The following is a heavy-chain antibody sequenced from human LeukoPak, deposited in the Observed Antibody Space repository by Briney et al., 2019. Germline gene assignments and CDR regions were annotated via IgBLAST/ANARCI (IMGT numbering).Heavy chain of an antibody. V-gene: IGHV4-31*03. CDR3: ARVKRDWNYVDY. Sequence: PSETLSLTCTVSGGSISSGGYYWSWIRQHPGKGLEWIGYIYYSGSTYYNPSLKSRVAISVDTSKNQFPLKLSSVTAADTAVYYCARVKRDWNYVDYWGQGTLVTVSS. CDR2: IYYSGST. CDR1: GGSISSGGYY. J-gene: IGHJ4*02. D-gene: IGHD1-1*01.